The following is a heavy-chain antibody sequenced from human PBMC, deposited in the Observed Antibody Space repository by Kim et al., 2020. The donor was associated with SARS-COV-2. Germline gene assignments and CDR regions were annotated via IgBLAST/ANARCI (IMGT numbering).Heavy chain of an antibody. D-gene: IGHD2-15*01. CDR3: ARSWAAATVTPFDY. V-gene: IGHV4-61*01. Sequence: SETLSLTCTVSGGSVSSGSYYWRWIRQPPGKGLEWIGYIYYSGSTNYNPTLKSRVTISVDTSKNQFSLKRSSVTAADTAVYYCARSWAAATVTPFDYWGQGPLVTVSS. CDR2: IYYSGST. J-gene: IGHJ4*02. CDR1: GGSVSSGSYY.